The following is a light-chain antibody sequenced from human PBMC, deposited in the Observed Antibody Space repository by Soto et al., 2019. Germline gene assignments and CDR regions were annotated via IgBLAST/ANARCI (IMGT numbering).Light chain of an antibody. CDR1: QSVSNNY. J-gene: IGKJ1*01. CDR2: GAS. V-gene: IGKV3-20*01. CDR3: QQYGSSGT. Sequence: EILITQSPGTLSLSPGERATLSCRASQSVSNNYLAWYQQKPGKAPRLLIYGASNRATGIPDRLSGSGSGTDFTLPIRRLEPEDFAVYYCQQYGSSGTFGQGTKVDIK.